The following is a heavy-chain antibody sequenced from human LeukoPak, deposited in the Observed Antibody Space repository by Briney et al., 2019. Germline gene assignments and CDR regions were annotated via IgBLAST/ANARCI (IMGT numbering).Heavy chain of an antibody. CDR1: GGSISSSRYY. CDR3: ARNWGSGWYLNFDY. D-gene: IGHD6-19*01. Sequence: PSETLSLTCTVSGGSISSSRYYWGWIRQPPGKGLEWIGSIYYSGSTYYNPSLKSRVTISVDTSKNQFSLKLSSVTAADTAVYYCARNWGSGWYLNFDYWGQGTLVTVSS. J-gene: IGHJ4*02. CDR2: IYYSGST. V-gene: IGHV4-39*07.